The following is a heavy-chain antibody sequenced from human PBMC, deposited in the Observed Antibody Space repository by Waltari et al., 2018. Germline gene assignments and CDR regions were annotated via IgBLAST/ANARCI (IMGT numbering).Heavy chain of an antibody. CDR3: ARGVVLMVYATQSYGMDV. Sequence: QVQLQQSGPGLVKPSQTLSLTCAISGDSVSSNSAAWNWIRQSPSRGLEWLGRTDYRSKWYNDYAVSVKSRITINPDTSKNQFSLQLNSVTPEDTAVYYCARGVVLMVYATQSYGMDVWGQGTTVTVSS. J-gene: IGHJ6*02. CDR1: GDSVSSNSAA. V-gene: IGHV6-1*01. CDR2: TDYRSKWYN. D-gene: IGHD2-8*01.